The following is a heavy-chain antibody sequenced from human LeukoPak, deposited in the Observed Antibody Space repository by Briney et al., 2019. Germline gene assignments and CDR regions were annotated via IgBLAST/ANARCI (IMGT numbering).Heavy chain of an antibody. J-gene: IGHJ4*02. V-gene: IGHV4-4*07. CDR3: ARDGPSDFFDY. CDR1: GGSISSYY. D-gene: IGHD3-3*01. Sequence: PSETLSLTCTVSGGSISSYYWSWIRQPAGKGLEWIGRIYTSGGTNYNPSLKSRVTISLDESKNQFSLKLSSVTAADTAVYYCARDGPSDFFDYWGQGTLATVSS. CDR2: IYTSGGT.